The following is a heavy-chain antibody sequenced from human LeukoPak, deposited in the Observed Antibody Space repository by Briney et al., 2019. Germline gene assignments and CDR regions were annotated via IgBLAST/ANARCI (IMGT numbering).Heavy chain of an antibody. CDR2: ITNSGYTM. V-gene: IGHV3-11*01. J-gene: IGHJ4*02. CDR3: ARSRARIAAAVYYFDY. CDR1: GFTFDDYF. Sequence: PGGSLRLSCAAAGFTFDDYFMGWVRQAPGKGLEWVSYITNSGYTMYYADSVRGRFTISKDNAKNSLYLHMSGLRAEDTAVYYCARSRARIAAAVYYFDYWGQGAPVTVSS. D-gene: IGHD6-13*01.